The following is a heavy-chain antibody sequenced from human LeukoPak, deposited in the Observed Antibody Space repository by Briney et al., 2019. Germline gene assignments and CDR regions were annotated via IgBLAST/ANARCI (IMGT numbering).Heavy chain of an antibody. CDR2: IYWNDDK. CDR1: GFSLSTSGVG. D-gene: IGHD2-2*02. Sequence: SGPTLVNPTQTLTLTCTFSGFSLSTSGVGVGWIRQPPGKALEWLALIYWNDDKRYSPSLKSRLTITKDTSKNQVVLTMTNMDPVDTATYYCAHSLIVEVPAAISWFDPWGQGTLVTVSS. CDR3: AHSLIVEVPAAISWFDP. J-gene: IGHJ5*02. V-gene: IGHV2-5*01.